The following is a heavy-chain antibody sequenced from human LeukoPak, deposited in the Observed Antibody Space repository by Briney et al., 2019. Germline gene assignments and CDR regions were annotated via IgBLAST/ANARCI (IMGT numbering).Heavy chain of an antibody. CDR2: IRSKAYGGTT. D-gene: IGHD1-26*01. CDR1: GFTFGDYS. Sequence: GGSLRLSCTASGFTFGDYSMHWVRQAPGKGLEWVGFIRSKAYGGTTEYAASVKGRFTISRDDSKSIAYLQMNSLKTDDTAVYYCTRGRRATHDYWGQGTLVTVSS. CDR3: TRGRRATHDY. V-gene: IGHV3-49*04. J-gene: IGHJ4*02.